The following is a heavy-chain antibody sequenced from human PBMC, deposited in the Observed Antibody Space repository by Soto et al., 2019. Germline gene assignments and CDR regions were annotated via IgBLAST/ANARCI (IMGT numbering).Heavy chain of an antibody. CDR3: ANHGDFAAFDF. CDR2: FDPEDGKT. V-gene: IGHV1-24*01. Sequence: GASVKVSCKVSGYSLSKLSMNWVRQAPGKGLEWMGGFDPEDGKTTYAQKFQGRVTLTEDTSTDTAYMDLSSLTSEDTAVYYCANHGDFAAFDFWGQGTQVTVSS. J-gene: IGHJ4*02. CDR1: GYSLSKLS.